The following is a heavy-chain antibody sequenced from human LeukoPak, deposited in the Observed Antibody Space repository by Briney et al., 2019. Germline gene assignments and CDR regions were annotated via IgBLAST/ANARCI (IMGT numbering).Heavy chain of an antibody. CDR3: ARMPSPDGRSSVDY. CDR2: IIPIFGTA. Sequence: SVKVSCKASGGTFSSYAISWVRQAPGRGLEWMGGIIPIFGTADYAQKFQGRVTITTDESTSTAYMELASLTSEDTAVYYCARMPSPDGRSSVDYWGQGTLVIVSS. J-gene: IGHJ4*02. D-gene: IGHD6-13*01. CDR1: GGTFSSYA. V-gene: IGHV1-69*05.